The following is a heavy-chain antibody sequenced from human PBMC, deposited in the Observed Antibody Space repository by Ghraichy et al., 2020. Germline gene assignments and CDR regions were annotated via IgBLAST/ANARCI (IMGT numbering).Heavy chain of an antibody. V-gene: IGHV3-43*02. CDR2: ISGDGGST. J-gene: IGHJ5*02. CDR3: AKDRPSSSWYWFDP. Sequence: GESLRLSCAASGFTFDDYAMHWVRQAPGKGLEWVSLISGDGGSTYYADSVKGRFTISRDNSKNSLYLQMNSLRTEDTALYYCAKDRPSSSWYWFDPWGQGTLVTVSS. CDR1: GFTFDDYA. D-gene: IGHD6-13*01.